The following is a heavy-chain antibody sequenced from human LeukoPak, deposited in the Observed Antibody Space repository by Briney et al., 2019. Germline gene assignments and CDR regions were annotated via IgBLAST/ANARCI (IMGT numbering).Heavy chain of an antibody. CDR2: IYYSGST. V-gene: IGHV4-59*01. J-gene: IGHJ4*02. Sequence: SETLSLTCTVSGGSISSYYWSWIRQPPGKGLEWIGYIYYSGSTNYNPSLKSRVTISVDTSKNQFSLKLSSVTAADTAVYYCARVGILTGLNYWGQGTLVTVSS. CDR3: ARVGILTGLNY. CDR1: GGSISSYY. D-gene: IGHD3-9*01.